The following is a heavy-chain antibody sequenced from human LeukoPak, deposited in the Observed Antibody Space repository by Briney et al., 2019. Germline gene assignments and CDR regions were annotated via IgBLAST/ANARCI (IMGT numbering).Heavy chain of an antibody. CDR1: GFTFSSYG. Sequence: PGGSLRLSCAASGFTFSSYGMHWVRQAPGKGLEWVAVIWYDGSNKYYADSVKGRFTISRDNSKNTLYLQMNSLRAEDTAVYYCAKRDYVWGSYPLPGGPGSDAFDIWGQGTMVTVSS. D-gene: IGHD3-16*02. J-gene: IGHJ3*02. V-gene: IGHV3-33*06. CDR2: IWYDGSNK. CDR3: AKRDYVWGSYPLPGGPGSDAFDI.